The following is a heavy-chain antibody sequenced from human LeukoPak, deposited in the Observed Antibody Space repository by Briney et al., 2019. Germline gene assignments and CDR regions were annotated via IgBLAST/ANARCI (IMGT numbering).Heavy chain of an antibody. CDR1: GGTFSSYA. CDR3: ARVGRSVTVTYYYYYGMDV. J-gene: IGHJ6*02. CDR2: IIPIFGTA. D-gene: IGHD4-17*01. Sequence: ASVKVSCKASGGTFSSYAISWVRQAPGQGLEWMGGIIPIFGTANYAQKFQGRVTITADESTSTAYMELSSLRSEDTAVYYCARVGRSVTVTYYYYYGMDVWGQGTTVTVSS. V-gene: IGHV1-69*13.